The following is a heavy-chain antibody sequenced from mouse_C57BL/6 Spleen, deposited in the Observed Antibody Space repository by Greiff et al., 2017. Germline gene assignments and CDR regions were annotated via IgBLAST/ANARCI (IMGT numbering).Heavy chain of an antibody. Sequence: EVNLVESGGGLVKPGGSLKLSCAASGFTFSDYGMHWVRQAPEKGLEWVAYISSGSSTIYYADTVKGRVTIYRDNAKNTLFLQMTSLRSEDTAMYYCARLYYYDWYFDVWGTGTTVTVSS. J-gene: IGHJ1*03. D-gene: IGHD1-1*01. CDR2: ISSGSSTI. V-gene: IGHV5-17*01. CDR1: GFTFSDYG. CDR3: ARLYYYDWYFDV.